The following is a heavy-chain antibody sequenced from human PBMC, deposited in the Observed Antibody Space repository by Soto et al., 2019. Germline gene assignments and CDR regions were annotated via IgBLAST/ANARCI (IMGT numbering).Heavy chain of an antibody. CDR3: ARGGYCSGGSCYMDYYGMDV. D-gene: IGHD2-15*01. CDR1: GGSISSGGYS. Sequence: SETLSLTCAVSGGSISSGGYSWSWIRQPPGKGLEWIGYIYHSGSTYYNPSLKSRVTISVDRSKNQFSLKLSSVTAADTAVYYCARGGYCSGGSCYMDYYGMDVWGQGTTVTVSS. CDR2: IYHSGST. V-gene: IGHV4-30-2*01. J-gene: IGHJ6*02.